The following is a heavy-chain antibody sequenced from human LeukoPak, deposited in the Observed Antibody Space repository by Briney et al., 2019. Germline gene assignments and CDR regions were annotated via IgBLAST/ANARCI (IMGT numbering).Heavy chain of an antibody. V-gene: IGHV3-11*05. CDR3: ARDPRYSGSSGDY. D-gene: IGHD1-26*01. CDR1: GFIFSDYY. CDR2: ICGGSTYT. Sequence: GGSLRLSCAASGFIFSDYYMSWSRQTPGKGLGRGSYICGGSTYTKYADSVKGRYTISRDNAKNSLYMQMNSVRDEDTGVYYCARDPRYSGSSGDYWGQGTLVTVSS. J-gene: IGHJ4*02.